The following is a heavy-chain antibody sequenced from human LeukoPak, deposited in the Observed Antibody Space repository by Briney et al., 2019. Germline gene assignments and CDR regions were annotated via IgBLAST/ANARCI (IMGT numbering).Heavy chain of an antibody. J-gene: IGHJ6*02. CDR1: GYTFTSYD. D-gene: IGHD2-2*01. V-gene: IGHV1-8*01. Sequence: ASVKVSSKASGYTFTSYDINWVRQATGQGLEWMGWMNPNSGNTGYAQKFQGRVTMTRNTSISTAYMELSSLRSEDTAVYYCARVDIVVVPAAMTYYYYGMDVWGQGTTVTVSS. CDR3: ARVDIVVVPAAMTYYYYGMDV. CDR2: MNPNSGNT.